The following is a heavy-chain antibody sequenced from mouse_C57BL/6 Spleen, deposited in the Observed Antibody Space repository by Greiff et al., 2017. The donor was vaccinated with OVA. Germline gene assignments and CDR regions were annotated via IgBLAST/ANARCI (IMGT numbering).Heavy chain of an antibody. CDR1: GYTFTDYY. Sequence: EVKLQQSGPELVKPGASVKISCKASGYTFTDYYMNWVKQSHGKSLEWIGDINPNNGGTSYNQKFKGKATLTVDKSSSTAYMELRSLTSEDSAVYYCARSPYYFDYWGQGTTLTVSS. CDR2: INPNNGGT. V-gene: IGHV1-26*01. J-gene: IGHJ2*01. CDR3: ARSPYYFDY.